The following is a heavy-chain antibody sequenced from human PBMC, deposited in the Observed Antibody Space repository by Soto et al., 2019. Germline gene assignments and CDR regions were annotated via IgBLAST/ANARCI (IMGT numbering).Heavy chain of an antibody. J-gene: IGHJ6*02. V-gene: IGHV3-33*06. CDR2: IYYDGSYE. Sequence: GGSLRLSCAASGFIFSNYGMHWVRQAPGKGLEWVALIYYDGSYENYADSVKGRFTISRENSKSTLWLQMNSLRVEDTAVYYCTKVYTVEHQVMDVGGQGTTVTVSS. CDR3: TKVYTVEHQVMDV. CDR1: GFIFSNYG. D-gene: IGHD4-17*01.